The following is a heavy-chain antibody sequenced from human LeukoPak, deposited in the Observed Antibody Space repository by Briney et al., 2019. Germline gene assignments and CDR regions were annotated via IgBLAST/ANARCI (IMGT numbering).Heavy chain of an antibody. CDR2: IPYDGSNT. J-gene: IGHJ6*03. CDR3: AKWVAAAGEFYYYYMDV. D-gene: IGHD6-13*01. CDR1: GFTFRSCG. V-gene: IGHV3-30*02. Sequence: GGSLRLSCAASGFTFRSCGMHWVRQAPGKGLEWVTFIPYDGSNTWYADSVKGRFTISRDNSKNTLYLQMNSLRAEDTAVYYCAKWVAAAGEFYYYYMDVWGKGTTVTVSS.